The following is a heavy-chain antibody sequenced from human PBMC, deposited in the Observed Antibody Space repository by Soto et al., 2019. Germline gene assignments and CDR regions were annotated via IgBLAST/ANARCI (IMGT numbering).Heavy chain of an antibody. J-gene: IGHJ4*02. D-gene: IGHD4-17*01. CDR2: ISYDGSNK. Sequence: QVQLVESGGGVVQPGRSLRLSCAASGLIFSSYAMHWVRQAPGKGLEWVSIISYDGSNKYYADSVKGRFTISRDNSKDTLYLQMNSLRPEDTAVYYCGRVGPYGDFLHYWGQGTLVTVSS. V-gene: IGHV3-30-3*01. CDR1: GLIFSSYA. CDR3: GRVGPYGDFLHY.